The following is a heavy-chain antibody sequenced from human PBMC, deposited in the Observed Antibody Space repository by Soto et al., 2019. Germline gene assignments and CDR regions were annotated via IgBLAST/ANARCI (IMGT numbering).Heavy chain of an antibody. V-gene: IGHV1-2*02. CDR2: ISPRSGGT. D-gene: IGHD3-9*01. J-gene: IGHJ4*02. CDR3: ARPPGYISDWYYFDL. CDR1: GYTFIDYY. Sequence: GASVKVSCKASGYTFIDYYMHWVRQAPGQGFEWTGRISPRSGGTNYAQKFQGRVTMTWDTSLNTAYMELSSLISEDTAVYYCARPPGYISDWYYFDLWGQGTLVTVSS.